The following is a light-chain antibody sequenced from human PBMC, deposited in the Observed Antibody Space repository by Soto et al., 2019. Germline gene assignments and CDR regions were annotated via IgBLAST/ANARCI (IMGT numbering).Light chain of an antibody. CDR1: QSVSSY. CDR2: DAS. J-gene: IGKJ5*01. CDR3: QQRSNWPIT. V-gene: IGKV3-11*01. Sequence: EIVLTQSPATLSLSPGERATLSCRASQSVSSYLAWYQQKPGQAPRLLIYDASNRATCIPARFSGSVSETDFTLTISSLEPEDVAVYYCQQRSNWPITFGQGTRLEIK.